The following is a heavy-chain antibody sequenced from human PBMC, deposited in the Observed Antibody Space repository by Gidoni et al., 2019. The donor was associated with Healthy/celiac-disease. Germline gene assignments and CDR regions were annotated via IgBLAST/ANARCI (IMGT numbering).Heavy chain of an antibody. CDR1: GFPFDDYA. D-gene: IGHD3-16*01. J-gene: IGHJ5*02. Sequence: EVQLVESGGGLVQPRRSLRLSGSASGFPFDDYAMHWVRQAPGKGLEWVSGISWNSGSIGYADSVKGRFTISRDNAKNSLYLQMNSLRAEDTALYYCAKGSGGLRTLQAWGQGTLVTVSS. V-gene: IGHV3-9*01. CDR2: ISWNSGSI. CDR3: AKGSGGLRTLQA.